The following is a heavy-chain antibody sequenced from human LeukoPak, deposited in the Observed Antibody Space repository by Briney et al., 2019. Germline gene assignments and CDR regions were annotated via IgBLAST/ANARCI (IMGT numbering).Heavy chain of an antibody. D-gene: IGHD2-2*01. Sequence: ASVKLSGKASGGTFSSYAIIWGRQAPGQGLEWMGGSIPIFGTANYEQKFQGRVTITEDESTSKAYMELSSVRSEDTAVYYCARVPFAHRSLEYQLLLWWGQGTMVTVSS. CDR2: SIPIFGTA. CDR3: ARVPFAHRSLEYQLLLW. V-gene: IGHV1-69*13. J-gene: IGHJ4*02. CDR1: GGTFSSYA.